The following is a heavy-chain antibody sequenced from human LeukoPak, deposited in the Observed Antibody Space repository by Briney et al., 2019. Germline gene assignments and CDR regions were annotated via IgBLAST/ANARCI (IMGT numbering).Heavy chain of an antibody. Sequence: SETLSLTCTVSGGSISSYYWSWIRHPPGKGLEWIGYIYYSGSTNYNPSLKSRVTISVDTSKNQFSLKLSSVTAADTAVYYCARASSWDCSGGSCYFFYGMDVWGQGTTVTVSS. D-gene: IGHD2-15*01. V-gene: IGHV4-59*01. CDR1: GGSISSYY. CDR2: IYYSGST. J-gene: IGHJ6*02. CDR3: ARASSWDCSGGSCYFFYGMDV.